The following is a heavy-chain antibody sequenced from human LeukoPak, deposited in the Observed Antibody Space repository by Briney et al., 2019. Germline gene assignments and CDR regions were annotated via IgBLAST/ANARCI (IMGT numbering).Heavy chain of an antibody. V-gene: IGHV4-34*01. CDR3: ARGHRFAPYYYGSGSRSGFQH. CDR2: INHSGST. J-gene: IGHJ1*01. D-gene: IGHD3-10*01. CDR1: GGPFSGYY. Sequence: SETLSLTCAVYGGPFSGYYWSWIRQPPGKGLEWIGEINHSGSTNYNPSLKSRVTISVDTSKNQFSLKLSSVTAADTAVYYCARGHRFAPYYYGSGSRSGFQHWGQGTLVTVSS.